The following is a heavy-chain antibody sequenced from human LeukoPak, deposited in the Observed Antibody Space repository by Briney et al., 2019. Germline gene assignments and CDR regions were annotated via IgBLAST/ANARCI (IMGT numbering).Heavy chain of an antibody. J-gene: IGHJ3*02. CDR3: ARRGYGGSFDI. CDR2: ISYDGSNK. V-gene: IGHV3-30*04. CDR1: GFTFSSYA. Sequence: GGSLRLSCAASGFTFSSYAMHWVRQAPGKGLEWVAVISYDGSNKYYADSVKGRFTISRDNSKNTLYLQMNSLRSEDTAVYYCARRGYGGSFDIWGQGTMVTVSS. D-gene: IGHD3-16*01.